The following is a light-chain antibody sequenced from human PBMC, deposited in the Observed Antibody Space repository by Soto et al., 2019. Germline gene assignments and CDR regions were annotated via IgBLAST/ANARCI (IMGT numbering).Light chain of an antibody. Sequence: DIHMTQSPSTLSASVGDTVTVTCRASQSVSGWLAWYQQKPGKAPKLLIYKASSLESGVPSRFRGSGSGTEFTLTISSLQPDDFATYYCQQYNSYSRTFGHGTKVDIK. CDR1: QSVSGW. CDR2: KAS. V-gene: IGKV1-5*03. J-gene: IGKJ1*01. CDR3: QQYNSYSRT.